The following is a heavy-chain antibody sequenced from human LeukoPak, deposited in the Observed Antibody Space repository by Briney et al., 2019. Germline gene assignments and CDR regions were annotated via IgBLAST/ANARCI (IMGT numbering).Heavy chain of an antibody. CDR2: IYYSGST. Sequence: SETLSLTCTVSGGSISSYYWSWIRQPPGKGLECIGYIYYSGSTNYNPSLKSRVTISVDTSKNQFSLKLSSVTAADTAVYYCARASDGSGSYYFGYWGQGTLVTVSS. D-gene: IGHD3-10*01. CDR3: ARASDGSGSYYFGY. J-gene: IGHJ4*02. CDR1: GGSISSYY. V-gene: IGHV4-59*08.